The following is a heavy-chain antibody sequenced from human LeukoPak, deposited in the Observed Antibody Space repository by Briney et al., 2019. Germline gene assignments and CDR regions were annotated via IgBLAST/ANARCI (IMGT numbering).Heavy chain of an antibody. CDR3: AREGYYGSGSPPSLYFDY. D-gene: IGHD3-10*01. J-gene: IGHJ4*02. V-gene: IGHV3-30-3*01. Sequence: GGSLRLSCAASGFTFSSYAMHWVRQAPGKGLEWVAVISYDGSNKYYADSVKGRFTISRDNSKSTLYLQMNSLRPEDTAIYYCAREGYYGSGSPPSLYFDYWGQGTLVTVSS. CDR1: GFTFSSYA. CDR2: ISYDGSNK.